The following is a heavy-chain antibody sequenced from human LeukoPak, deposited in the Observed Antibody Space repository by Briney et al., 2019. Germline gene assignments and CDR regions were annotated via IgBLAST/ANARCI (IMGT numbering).Heavy chain of an antibody. J-gene: IGHJ4*02. CDR3: ATSTDYYGSGSYSY. CDR1: GYTLTELS. Sequence: ASVKVSCKVSGYTLTELSMHWVRQAPGKGLEWMGGFDPEDGETIYARKFQGRVTMTEDTSTDTAYMELSSLRSEDTAVYYCATSTDYYGSGSYSYWGRGTLVTVSS. CDR2: FDPEDGET. D-gene: IGHD3-10*01. V-gene: IGHV1-24*01.